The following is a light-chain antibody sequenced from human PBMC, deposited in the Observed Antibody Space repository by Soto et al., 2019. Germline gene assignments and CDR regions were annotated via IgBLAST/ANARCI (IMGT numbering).Light chain of an antibody. V-gene: IGLV2-14*03. CDR2: DVA. J-gene: IGLJ1*01. CDR1: SSDVGGSNF. CDR3: VSYTSSTTYV. Sequence: QSALTQPASVSDSPGQSITISCTGTSSDVGGSNFVSWYQQHPGKPPKLIIYDVANRPSGDSNRFSGSKSGSTASIIVARLQTEDEADYYCVSYTSSTTYVFGTGTKVTVL.